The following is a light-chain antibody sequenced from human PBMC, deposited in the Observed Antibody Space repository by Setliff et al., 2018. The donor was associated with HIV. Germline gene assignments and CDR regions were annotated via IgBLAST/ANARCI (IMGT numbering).Light chain of an antibody. J-gene: IGLJ1*01. Sequence: QSALTQPASVSGSPGQSITISCTGASNDVGGYNYVSWYQQHPGKAPKLMIYDVTNRPSGVSNRFSGSKSGNTASLTISGLQAEDEADYYCSSYTSTTFYVFGSGTRSPS. CDR1: SNDVGGYNY. CDR2: DVT. V-gene: IGLV2-14*03. CDR3: SSYTSTTFYV.